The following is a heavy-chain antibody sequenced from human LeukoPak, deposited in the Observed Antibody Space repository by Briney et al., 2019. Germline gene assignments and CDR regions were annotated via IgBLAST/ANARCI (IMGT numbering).Heavy chain of an antibody. CDR3: AKDLYGYVSNWFDP. CDR2: INHSGST. J-gene: IGHJ5*02. CDR1: GGSFSGYY. Sequence: SETLSLTCAVYGGSFSGYYWSWIRQPPGKGLEWIGEINHSGSTNYNPSLKSRVTISVDTSKNQFSLKLSSVTAADTAVYYCAKDLYGYVSNWFDPWGQGTLVTVSS. V-gene: IGHV4-34*01. D-gene: IGHD5-12*01.